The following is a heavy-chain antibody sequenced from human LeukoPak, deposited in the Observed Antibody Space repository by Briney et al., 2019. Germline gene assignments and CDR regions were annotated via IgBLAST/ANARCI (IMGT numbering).Heavy chain of an antibody. CDR2: IYHSGST. J-gene: IGHJ4*02. CDR3: ARDSSVGSSGYYYRDY. CDR1: GYSISSGYY. D-gene: IGHD3-22*01. Sequence: PSETLSLTCTVSGYSISSGYYWGWIRQPPGKGLEWIGSIYHSGSTYYNPSLKSRATISVDTSKNQFSLKLSSVTAADTAVYYCARDSSVGSSGYYYRDYWGQGTLVTVSS. V-gene: IGHV4-38-2*02.